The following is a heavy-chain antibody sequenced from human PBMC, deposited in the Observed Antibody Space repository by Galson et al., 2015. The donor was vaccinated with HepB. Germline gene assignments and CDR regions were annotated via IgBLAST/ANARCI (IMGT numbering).Heavy chain of an antibody. CDR2: ISYDGSNK. Sequence: SLRLSCAASGFTFSSYAMHWVRQAPGKGLEWVAVISYDGSNKYYADSVKGRFTISRDNSKNTLYLQMNSLRAEDTAVYYCARPILPFIVGAAHDAFDIWGQGTMVTVSS. CDR1: GFTFSSYA. D-gene: IGHD1-26*01. J-gene: IGHJ3*02. CDR3: ARPILPFIVGAAHDAFDI. V-gene: IGHV3-30-3*01.